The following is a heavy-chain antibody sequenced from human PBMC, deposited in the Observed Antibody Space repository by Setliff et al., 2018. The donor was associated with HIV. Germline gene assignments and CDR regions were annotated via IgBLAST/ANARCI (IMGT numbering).Heavy chain of an antibody. CDR3: ASSPAWRSDFGLHTFDY. J-gene: IGHJ4*02. CDR1: GYSISSRYY. D-gene: IGHD2-2*01. V-gene: IGHV4-38-2*02. Sequence: SETLSLTCTVSGYSISSRYYWGWIRQPPGKGLEWIGSVYHTGSTYYNPSLKSRVTMSADTSKNQFSLKLSSVTAADTAVYYCASSPAWRSDFGLHTFDYWGQGTLGTV. CDR2: VYHTGST.